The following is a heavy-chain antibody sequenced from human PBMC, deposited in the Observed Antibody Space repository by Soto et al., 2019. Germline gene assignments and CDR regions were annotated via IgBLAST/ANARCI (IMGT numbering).Heavy chain of an antibody. V-gene: IGHV3-23*01. CDR2: ISGTGGST. J-gene: IGHJ4*02. CDR1: GGMFSSYV. Sequence: GGSLRLSCEASGGMFSSYVMNWVRQAPGKGLEWVSGISGTGGSTKYADSVKGRFTISRDNSKNTLYLQMNSLRAEDTAVYYCARDSIGDTRKLDYWGQGTLVTVSS. D-gene: IGHD3-16*01. CDR3: ARDSIGDTRKLDY.